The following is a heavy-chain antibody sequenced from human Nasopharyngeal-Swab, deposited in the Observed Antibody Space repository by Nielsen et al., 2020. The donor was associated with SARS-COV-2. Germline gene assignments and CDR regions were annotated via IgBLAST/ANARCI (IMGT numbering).Heavy chain of an antibody. J-gene: IGHJ4*02. CDR2: ISSSSSYR. CDR1: GFTFSSYS. V-gene: IGHV3-21*01. CDR3: ATSGGYSSTSEFDY. Sequence: GESLKISCAASGFTFSSYSMNWVRQAPGKGLEWVSSISSSSSYRYYADSVKGRFTVSRDNAKNSLYLQMNSLRAEDTAVYYCATSGGYSSTSEFDYWGQGTLVIVSS. D-gene: IGHD6-13*01.